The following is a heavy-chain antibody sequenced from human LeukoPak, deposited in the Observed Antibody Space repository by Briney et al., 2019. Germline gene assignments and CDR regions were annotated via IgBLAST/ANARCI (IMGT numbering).Heavy chain of an antibody. CDR2: IYYSGIT. Sequence: NPSETLSLTCTVSGGSISGYYWNWIRQPPGKGLEWIGYIYYSGITNYNPSLKSRVTISVDTSKNQFSLKLSSVTAAGTAVYYCARLNYDILSLRDSWFDPWGQGTLVTVSS. CDR3: ARLNYDILSLRDSWFDP. J-gene: IGHJ5*02. CDR1: GGSISGYY. V-gene: IGHV4-59*01. D-gene: IGHD3-9*01.